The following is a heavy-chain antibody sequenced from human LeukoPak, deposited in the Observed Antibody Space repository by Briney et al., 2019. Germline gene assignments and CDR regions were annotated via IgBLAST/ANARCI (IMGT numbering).Heavy chain of an antibody. V-gene: IGHV4-59*11. Sequence: SETLSLTCTVSGGSISTHYWRWIRQPPGKGLEWIGYIFHSGSTYYNPSLKSRVTISGDTSKNQFSLKLTSVTAADTAVYYCARTPVATYFDYWGQGTLVTVSS. D-gene: IGHD5-12*01. CDR3: ARTPVATYFDY. J-gene: IGHJ4*02. CDR2: IFHSGST. CDR1: GGSISTHY.